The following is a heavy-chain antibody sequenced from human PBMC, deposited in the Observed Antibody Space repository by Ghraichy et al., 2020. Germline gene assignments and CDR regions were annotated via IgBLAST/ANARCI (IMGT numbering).Heavy chain of an antibody. Sequence: GGSLRLSCAASGFTFSIFAMTWVRQAPGKGLEWVSAISGSSGSTYYADSVKGRFTISRDNSKNTLYLQMNSLRAEDTAVYYCAKDGSPYCSSNSCYLHYYYGMDVWGQGTAVTVSS. V-gene: IGHV3-23*01. CDR1: GFTFSIFA. J-gene: IGHJ6*02. D-gene: IGHD2-2*01. CDR3: AKDGSPYCSSNSCYLHYYYGMDV. CDR2: ISGSSGST.